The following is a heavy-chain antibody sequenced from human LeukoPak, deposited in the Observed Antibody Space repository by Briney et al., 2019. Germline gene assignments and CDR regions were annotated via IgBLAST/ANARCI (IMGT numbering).Heavy chain of an antibody. V-gene: IGHV4-61*02. J-gene: IGHJ6*03. CDR1: GGSISSGNYY. D-gene: IGHD3-10*01. Sequence: PSQTLSLTCTVSGGSISSGNYYWTWIRQPAGKGLELIGRIYTSGSTNYNPSLKSRVTMSVDTSKNQFSLKVSSVTAADTAVYYCARVFDSGSQAYFYYMGVWGKGTTVTISS. CDR3: ARVFDSGSQAYFYYMGV. CDR2: IYTSGST.